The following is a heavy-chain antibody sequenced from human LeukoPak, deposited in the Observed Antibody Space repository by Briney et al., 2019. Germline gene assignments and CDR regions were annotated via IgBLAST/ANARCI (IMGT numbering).Heavy chain of an antibody. CDR2: IYHSGST. V-gene: IGHV4-30-2*01. CDR1: GGSISSGGYS. CDR3: ARALSFGVVISRYYFDY. J-gene: IGHJ4*02. D-gene: IGHD3-3*01. Sequence: SQTLSLTCAVSGGSISSGGYSWSWIRQPPGKGLEWIGYIYHSGSTYYNPSLKSRVTISVDTSKNQFSLKLSSVTAADTAVYYCARALSFGVVISRYYFDYWGQGTLVTVSS.